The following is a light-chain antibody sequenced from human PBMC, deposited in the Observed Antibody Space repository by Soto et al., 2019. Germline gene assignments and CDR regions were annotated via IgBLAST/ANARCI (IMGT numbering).Light chain of an antibody. CDR3: AAWDDSLNPSYV. J-gene: IGLJ1*01. Sequence: QPVLTQPPSASGTPGQRVTISCSGSSSNVGINSVNWYQQVPGTTPRLLIFNNNQRPSGIPDRFSGSKSGTSASLAISGLQSEDEADYYCAAWDDSLNPSYVFGTGTKVTVL. CDR1: SSNVGINS. V-gene: IGLV1-44*01. CDR2: NNN.